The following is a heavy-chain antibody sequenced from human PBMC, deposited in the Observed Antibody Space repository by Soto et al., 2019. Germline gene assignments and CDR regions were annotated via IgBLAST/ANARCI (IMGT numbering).Heavy chain of an antibody. CDR1: GGTFSSYA. CDR2: IIPIFGTA. Sequence: ASVKVSCKASGGTFSSYAISWVRQAPGQGLEWMGEIIPIFGTANYAQKFQGRVTITADESTSTAYMELSSLRSEDTAVYYCAKENGYSSSWFEFDYWGQGTLVTVSS. CDR3: AKENGYSSSWFEFDY. D-gene: IGHD6-13*01. V-gene: IGHV1-69*13. J-gene: IGHJ4*02.